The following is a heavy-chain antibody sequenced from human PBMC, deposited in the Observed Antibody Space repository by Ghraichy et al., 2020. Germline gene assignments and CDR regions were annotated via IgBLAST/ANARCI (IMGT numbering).Heavy chain of an antibody. CDR3: ASLTLEYYYDSSGYYYFDY. V-gene: IGHV3-48*02. D-gene: IGHD3-22*01. CDR2: ISSSSSTI. Sequence: GGSLRLSCAASGFTFSSYSMNWVRQAPGKGLEWVSYISSSSSTIYYADTVKGRFTISRDNSKNSLYLQMNSLRDEDTAVYYCASLTLEYYYDSSGYYYFDYWGQGTLVTVSS. CDR1: GFTFSSYS. J-gene: IGHJ4*02.